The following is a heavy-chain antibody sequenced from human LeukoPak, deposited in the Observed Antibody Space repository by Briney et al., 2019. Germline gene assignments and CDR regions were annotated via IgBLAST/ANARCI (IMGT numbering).Heavy chain of an antibody. D-gene: IGHD5-24*01. CDR2: ISWNSGSI. V-gene: IGHV3-9*01. CDR3: ARETPRRGETRDGYR. J-gene: IGHJ4*02. CDR1: GFTFDDYA. Sequence: GGSLRLSCAASGFTFDDYAMHWVRQAPGKGLEWVSGISWNSGSIGYADSVKGRFTISRDNAKNSLYLQMNSLRAEDTAVYYCARETPRRGETRDGYRWGQGTLVTVSS.